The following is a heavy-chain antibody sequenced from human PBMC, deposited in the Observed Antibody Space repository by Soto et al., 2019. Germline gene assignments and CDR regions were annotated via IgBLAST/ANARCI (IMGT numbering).Heavy chain of an antibody. CDR3: ARHLHSGWLYGLGV. J-gene: IGHJ6*02. CDR1: GFTFSSYA. Sequence: GGSLILSCAASGFTFSSYAMSWVRQAPGKGLEWVSAISGSGGSTYYADSVKGRFTISRDNSKNTLYLQMNSLKASDTAVYYCARHLHSGWLYGLGVWGQGTTVTVSS. CDR2: ISGSGGST. D-gene: IGHD6-19*01. V-gene: IGHV3-23*01.